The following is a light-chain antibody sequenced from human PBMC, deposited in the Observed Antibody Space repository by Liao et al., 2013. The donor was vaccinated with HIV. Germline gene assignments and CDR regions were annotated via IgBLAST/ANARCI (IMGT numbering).Light chain of an antibody. CDR1: NIGSKS. Sequence: SYVLTQPPSVSVAPGKTANITCGGNNIGSKSVHWYQQKPGQAPVLVIYYDSDRPSGIPERFSGSNSGNTATLTISRVEAGDEADYYCQVWDSSSDQEVFGGGTKLTVL. V-gene: IGLV3-21*01. CDR3: QVWDSSSDQEV. CDR2: YDS. J-gene: IGLJ3*02.